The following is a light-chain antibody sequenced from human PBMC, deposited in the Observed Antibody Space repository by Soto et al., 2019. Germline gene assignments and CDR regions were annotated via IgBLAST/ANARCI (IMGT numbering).Light chain of an antibody. CDR3: TSYTSTSTPYV. CDR2: DVY. J-gene: IGLJ1*01. CDR1: SSDVGRYTY. Sequence: QSVLTQPASVSGSPGQSITISCAGTSSDVGRYTYFSWYQQHPGKAPKLIIYDVYNRPSGVSTRFSGSKSGNTASLTISGLQAEDEADYYCTSYTSTSTPYVFGGGTKLTVL. V-gene: IGLV2-14*01.